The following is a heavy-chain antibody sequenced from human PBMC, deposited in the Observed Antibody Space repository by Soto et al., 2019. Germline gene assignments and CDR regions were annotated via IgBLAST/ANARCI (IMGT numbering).Heavy chain of an antibody. D-gene: IGHD5-12*01. CDR3: TSTWGRVATNAEATRTYDY. CDR2: VRSKVNNYAT. CDR1: GFSFSGSA. J-gene: IGHJ4*02. Sequence: DVQLVESGGGLVQPGGSLKLSCAASGFSFSGSAMHWVRQASGKGLEWVGRVRSKVNNYATSYAASVKGRFTISRDDSKNTAYLQMNSLTTEDTALYYCTSTWGRVATNAEATRTYDYWGQGTLVTVSS. V-gene: IGHV3-73*01.